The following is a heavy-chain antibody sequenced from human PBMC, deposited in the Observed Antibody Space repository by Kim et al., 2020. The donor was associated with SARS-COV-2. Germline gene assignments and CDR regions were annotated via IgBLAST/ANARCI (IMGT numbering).Heavy chain of an antibody. CDR1: GFNFSDYN. CDR2: ISFGSSYI. J-gene: IGHJ3*01. V-gene: IGHV3-21*01. CDR3: ARAESFYSGSGTYPAFDH. Sequence: GGSLRLSCAASGFNFSDYNMNWLRQAPGKGPEWVSSISFGSSYIYYADSVRGRFTISRDNAKSSVFLQMTSLRAEDTAVYYCARAESFYSGSGTYPAFDHWGQGIRLTVSS. D-gene: IGHD3-10*01.